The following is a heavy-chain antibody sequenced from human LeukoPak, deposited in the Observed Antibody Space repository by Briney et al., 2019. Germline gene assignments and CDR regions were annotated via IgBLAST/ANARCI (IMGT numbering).Heavy chain of an antibody. J-gene: IGHJ6*03. V-gene: IGHV3-11*04. CDR3: ARDCYYDSSGYRYYYYYMDV. D-gene: IGHD3-22*01. CDR2: ISTSGSTI. Sequence: PGGSLRLSCAASGFTFSDYYMSWIRQAPGKGLEWVSYISTSGSTIDYADSVMGRFTISRDNAKNLLYLQMNSLRAEDTAVYYCARDCYYDSSGYRYYYYYMDVWGKGTTVTVSS. CDR1: GFTFSDYY.